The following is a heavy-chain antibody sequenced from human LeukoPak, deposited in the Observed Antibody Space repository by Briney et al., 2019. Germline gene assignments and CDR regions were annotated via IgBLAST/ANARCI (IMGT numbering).Heavy chain of an antibody. Sequence: RLSRQCSLLRLGAYPISGVRLAPPKGLEGVVFIRRTACGRTTKYAKSVRGRFVISREDSQGVAYLQRNWLQSEDTAIYCCILVEHGDFISLGAQYMDVWGEGTTVTVSS. D-gene: IGHD4-17*01. V-gene: IGHV3-49*04. CDR1: LLRLGAYP. CDR3: ILVEHGDFISLGAQYMDV. J-gene: IGHJ6*03. CDR2: IRRTACGRTT.